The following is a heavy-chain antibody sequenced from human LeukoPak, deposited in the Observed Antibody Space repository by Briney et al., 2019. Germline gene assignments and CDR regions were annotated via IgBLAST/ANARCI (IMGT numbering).Heavy chain of an antibody. V-gene: IGHV3-74*01. J-gene: IGHJ4*02. CDR1: GFTLSNYR. D-gene: IGHD4-11*01. Sequence: GGSLRLSCAASGFTLSNYRMHWVRQAPGKGLVWVSRINTDGSTTTYADSVKGRFTLSRDNAKNTLYLQMNSLRAEDTAVYYCYSSAGYWGPGTLVTVSS. CDR3: YSSAGY. CDR2: INTDGSTT.